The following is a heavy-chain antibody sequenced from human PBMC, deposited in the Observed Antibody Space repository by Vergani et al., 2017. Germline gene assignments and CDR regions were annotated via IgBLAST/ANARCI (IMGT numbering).Heavy chain of an antibody. D-gene: IGHD6-13*01. CDR3: TRCRGQQHDRPSYY. J-gene: IGHJ4*02. CDR1: GFTFGDYA. Sequence: EVQLVESGGGLVKPGRSLRLSCTASGFTFGDYAMSWFRQAPGKGLEWVGFIRSKAYGGTTEYAGSVKGRFTISRYDSKSIDYLQMNSLKTEVTAVYYCTRCRGQQHDRPSYYWGQGTLVTVSS. V-gene: IGHV3-49*05. CDR2: IRSKAYGGTT.